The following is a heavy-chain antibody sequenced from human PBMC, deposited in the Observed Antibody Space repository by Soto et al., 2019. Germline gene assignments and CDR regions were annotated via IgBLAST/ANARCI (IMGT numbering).Heavy chain of an antibody. CDR2: IYYTGNT. V-gene: IGHV4-30-4*01. Sequence: QVQLKESGPGLVKPSQTLSLTCSVSGGSIGSGDYYWSWVRQSPGKGLEWIGYIYYTGNTYYNPSLGCRVTFSVDTSQNQLSLRLRDVTVPHTAVYYCARDSRRRADSGTRPLYYFDYWGQGTLVTVSS. D-gene: IGHD1-26*01. J-gene: IGHJ4*02. CDR1: GGSIGSGDYY. CDR3: ARDSRRRADSGTRPLYYFDY.